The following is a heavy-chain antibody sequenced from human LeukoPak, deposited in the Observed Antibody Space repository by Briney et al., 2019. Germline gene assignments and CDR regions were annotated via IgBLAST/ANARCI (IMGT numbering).Heavy chain of an antibody. V-gene: IGHV1-18*01. Sequence: ASVKVSCKASGYTFTSYGISWVRQAPGQGLEWMGWISAYNGNTNYAQKLQGRVTMTTDTSTSTAYMELSSLRSEDTAVYYCATVGWLQRFDYWGQGTLVTVSS. CDR3: ATVGWLQRFDY. CDR1: GYTFTSYG. CDR2: ISAYNGNT. J-gene: IGHJ4*02. D-gene: IGHD5-24*01.